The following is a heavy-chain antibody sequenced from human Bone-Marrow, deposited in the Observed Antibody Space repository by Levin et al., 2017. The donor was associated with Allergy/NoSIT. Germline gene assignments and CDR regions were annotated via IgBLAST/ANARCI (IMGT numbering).Heavy chain of an antibody. CDR3: VLWEATGGRDY. CDR1: GGSFTNYY. D-gene: IGHD2-15*01. CDR2: ISHSGVT. V-gene: IGHV4-34*04. J-gene: IGHJ4*02. Sequence: GSLRLSCALYGGSFTNYYLHWIRQPPGRGLEWIGEISHSGVTKNNPSLKSRTSISRDTSENQFSLRLRSVTAADTALYYCVLWEATGGRDYWGQGTLVTVAS.